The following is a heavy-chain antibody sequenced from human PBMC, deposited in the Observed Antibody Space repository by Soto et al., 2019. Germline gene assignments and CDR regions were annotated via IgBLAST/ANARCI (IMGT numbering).Heavy chain of an antibody. CDR3: ARDGGGDIVVVPAAAQPLDY. D-gene: IGHD2-2*01. V-gene: IGHV3-21*01. Sequence: EVQLVESGGGLVKPGGSLRLSCAASGFTFSSYSMNWVRQAPGKGLEWVSSISSSSSYIYYADSVKGRFTISRDNAKNSLYLQMNSLRAEDTAVYYCARDGGGDIVVVPAAAQPLDYWGQGTLVTVSS. CDR2: ISSSSSYI. CDR1: GFTFSSYS. J-gene: IGHJ4*02.